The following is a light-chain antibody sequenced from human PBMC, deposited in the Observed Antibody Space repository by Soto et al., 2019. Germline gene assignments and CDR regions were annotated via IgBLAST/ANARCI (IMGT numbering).Light chain of an antibody. CDR2: GAS. J-gene: IGKJ3*01. V-gene: IGKV3-20*01. CDR1: QSVSSSY. Sequence: EIVLTQSPGTLSLSPGERATLSCRASQSVSSSYLAWYQQKPGQAPRLLIYGASARATGIPDRFRGSGSGTDFTLTISRLEPEDFVVYYCQQYGSSPLFTFGPGTKVDIK. CDR3: QQYGSSPLFT.